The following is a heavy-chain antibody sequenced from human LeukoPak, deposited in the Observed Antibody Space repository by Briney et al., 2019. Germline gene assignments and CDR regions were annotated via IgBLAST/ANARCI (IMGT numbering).Heavy chain of an antibody. J-gene: IGHJ6*03. CDR2: IYYSGST. CDR3: ARLLCSGGSCYSGYYYYYYMDV. CDR1: GGAISSSTYY. Sequence: PSETLSLTCTVSGGAISSSTYYWGWIRQPPGKGLEWIGSIYYSGSTYYNPSLKSRVTISVDTSKNQFSLKLSSVTAADTAVYYCARLLCSGGSCYSGYYYYYYMDVWGKGTTVTVSS. D-gene: IGHD2-15*01. V-gene: IGHV4-39*01.